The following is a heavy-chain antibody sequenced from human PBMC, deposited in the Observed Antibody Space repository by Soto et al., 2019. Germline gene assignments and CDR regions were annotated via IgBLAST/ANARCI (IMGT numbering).Heavy chain of an antibody. CDR3: AKYRRTEAEGFTLDY. J-gene: IGHJ4*02. CDR2: IYHTGST. D-gene: IGHD6-13*01. CDR1: GDSINNYY. Sequence: LSLTCTVSGDSINNYYWSWIRQPPGKRLEWIGYIYHTGSTTYNPSLESRVTMSVDTSKNQFSLKLSSVNAADTAVYYCAKYRRTEAEGFTLDYWGRGTLVTVSS. V-gene: IGHV4-59*01.